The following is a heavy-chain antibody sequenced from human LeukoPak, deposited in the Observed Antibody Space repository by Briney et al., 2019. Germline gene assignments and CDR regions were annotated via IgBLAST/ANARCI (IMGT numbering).Heavy chain of an antibody. Sequence: SETLSLTCTVSGGSISIGDHYWSWIRQPPGKGLEWIGYIYYSGSTYYNPSLKSRVTISVDTSKNQFSLKLSSVTAADTAVYYCAREIVVVPAAIRGNWFDPWGQGTLVTVSS. CDR1: GGSISIGDHY. CDR2: IYYSGST. J-gene: IGHJ5*02. CDR3: AREIVVVPAAIRGNWFDP. V-gene: IGHV4-30-4*02. D-gene: IGHD2-2*02.